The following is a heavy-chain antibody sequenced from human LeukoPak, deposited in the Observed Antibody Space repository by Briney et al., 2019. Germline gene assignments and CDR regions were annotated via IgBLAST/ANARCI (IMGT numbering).Heavy chain of an antibody. D-gene: IGHD2-15*01. CDR2: ISNNGGRT. V-gene: IGHV3-64*01. Sequence: GGSLRLSCAASGFTFSNFAMHWVRQAPGKGLEYVSGISNNGGRTYYANSVKGRFTISRDNSKNTLYLQMGSLRAEDMAVYYCARSRYCSGGGCQRTRSWPDYWGQGTLVTVSS. CDR1: GFTFSNFA. J-gene: IGHJ4*02. CDR3: ARSRYCSGGGCQRTRSWPDY.